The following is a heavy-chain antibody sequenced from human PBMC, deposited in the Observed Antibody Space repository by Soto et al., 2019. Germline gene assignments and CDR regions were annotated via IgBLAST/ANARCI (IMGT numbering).Heavy chain of an antibody. Sequence: GGSLRLSCAASGLTFRNYAMSWVRQAPGKGLEWVTAISDSGDTYYADSVKGRFTISRDNSKNTLYLQMNSLRAEDTAVYYCATLKFGLKYYFDYWGQGTLVTVSS. V-gene: IGHV3-23*01. D-gene: IGHD3-10*01. CDR1: GLTFRNYA. CDR3: ATLKFGLKYYFDY. J-gene: IGHJ4*02. CDR2: ISDSGDT.